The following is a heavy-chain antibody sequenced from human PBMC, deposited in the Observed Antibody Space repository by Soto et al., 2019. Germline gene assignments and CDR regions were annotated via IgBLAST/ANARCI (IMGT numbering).Heavy chain of an antibody. V-gene: IGHV1-69*13. J-gene: IGHJ4*02. D-gene: IGHD1-26*01. CDR2: IIPIFGTA. Sequence: SVKVSCKASGGTFSSYAISWVRQAPGQGLEWMGGIIPIFGTANYAQKFQGRVTITADESTSTAYMGLSSLRSEDTAVYYCARGGVGATPSDYWGQGTLVTVSS. CDR1: GGTFSSYA. CDR3: ARGGVGATPSDY.